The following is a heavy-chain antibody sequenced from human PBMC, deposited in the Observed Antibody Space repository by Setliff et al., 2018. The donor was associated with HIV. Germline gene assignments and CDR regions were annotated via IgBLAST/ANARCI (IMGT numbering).Heavy chain of an antibody. Sequence: ASVKVSCKASGYDFSSYSMMWVRQTPGQGLEWLGWISGLTGEVRLAKEFQGRVTITRDTSASTAYMELSSLRPEDTAVYYCASPTAIPHWGQGTLVTVSS. D-gene: IGHD2-21*02. J-gene: IGHJ4*02. CDR3: ASPTAIPH. CDR2: ISGLTGEV. CDR1: GYDFSSYS. V-gene: IGHV1-3*01.